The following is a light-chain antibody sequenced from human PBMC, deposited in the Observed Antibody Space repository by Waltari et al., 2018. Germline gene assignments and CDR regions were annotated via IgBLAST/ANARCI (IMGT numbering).Light chain of an antibody. CDR3: SSYTITCTVL. CDR1: SRDLGSYNS. Sequence: QAALTQPASVAGSPGQSIIISCTGTSRDLGSYNSVSRYQQHPGKAPKLMLYEVTNRPSGVSSRFSGSKSGNLASLAISGLQPEDEADYYCSSYTITCTVLFGGGTKLTVL. J-gene: IGLJ2*01. V-gene: IGLV2-14*01. CDR2: EVT.